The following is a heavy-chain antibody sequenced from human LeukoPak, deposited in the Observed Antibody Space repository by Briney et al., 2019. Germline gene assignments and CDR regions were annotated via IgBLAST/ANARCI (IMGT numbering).Heavy chain of an antibody. CDR3: ARIRDGYNDAYDI. CDR2: INPGGDNT. Sequence: ASVKVSCKTSGYTFTDYNLHWVRQAPGQRLEWMGLINPGGDNTDYAQNFQGRLTMTSDTSARTVYMELSSLRSEDTAVYYCARIRDGYNDAYDIWGQGTVVTVPS. D-gene: IGHD5-24*01. CDR1: GYTFTDYN. V-gene: IGHV1-46*01. J-gene: IGHJ3*02.